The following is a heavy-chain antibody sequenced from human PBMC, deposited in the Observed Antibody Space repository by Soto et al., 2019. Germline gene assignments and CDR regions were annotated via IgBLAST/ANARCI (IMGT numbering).Heavy chain of an antibody. D-gene: IGHD3-3*01. V-gene: IGHV3-33*01. CDR1: GFTFSSSA. CDR2: LWYDGSNK. CDR3: AIARRWDEWHFYY. Sequence: QVHLVESGGGVVQPGTSLRLSCAASGFTFSSSAMHWVRQAPGKGLEWVAALWYDGSNKYYAESVKGRFTISRDTFENTLYLQMSSLRAEDTAVYYCAIARRWDEWHFYYWGQGTLVTVSS. J-gene: IGHJ4*02.